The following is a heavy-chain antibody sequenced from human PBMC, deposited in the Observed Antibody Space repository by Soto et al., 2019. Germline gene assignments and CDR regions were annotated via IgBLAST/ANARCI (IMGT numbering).Heavy chain of an antibody. CDR1: GFTFDDYA. V-gene: IGHV3-9*01. D-gene: IGHD6-13*01. J-gene: IGHJ4*02. CDR3: AKGPWKRQQLTPFDY. Sequence: EVQLVESGGGLVQPGRSLRLSCAASGFTFDDYAMHWVRQAPGKGLEWVSGISWNSGSIGYADSVKGRFTISRDNAKNSLYLQMNSLRAEDTALYYCAKGPWKRQQLTPFDYWGQGTLVTVSS. CDR2: ISWNSGSI.